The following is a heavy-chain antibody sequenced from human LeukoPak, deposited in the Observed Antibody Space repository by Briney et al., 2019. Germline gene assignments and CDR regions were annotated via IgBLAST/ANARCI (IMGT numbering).Heavy chain of an antibody. Sequence: SETLSLTCAVSGYSISSGYYWGWIRQPPGKGLEWIGSIYHSGSTYYNPSLKSRVTISVDTSKNQFSLKLSSMTAADTAVYYCARRLYIAAAGIPSPFFDYWGQGTLVTVSS. V-gene: IGHV4-38-2*01. CDR1: GYSISSGYY. J-gene: IGHJ4*02. D-gene: IGHD6-13*01. CDR3: ARRLYIAAAGIPSPFFDY. CDR2: IYHSGST.